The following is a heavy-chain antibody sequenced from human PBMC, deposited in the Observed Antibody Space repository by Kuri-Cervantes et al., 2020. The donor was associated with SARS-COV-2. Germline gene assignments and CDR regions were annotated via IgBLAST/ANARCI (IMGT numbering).Heavy chain of an antibody. J-gene: IGHJ2*01. V-gene: IGHV4-38-2*01. Sequence: SETLSLTCAVSGYSISSGYYWGWIRQPPGKGLEWIGSIYHSGSTYYNPSLKSRVTISVDTSKNQFSLKLSSVTAADTAVYYCARASYQQLVHGWYFDLWGRGTLVTVSS. CDR1: GYSISSGYY. CDR3: ARASYQQLVHGWYFDL. CDR2: IYHSGST. D-gene: IGHD6-13*01.